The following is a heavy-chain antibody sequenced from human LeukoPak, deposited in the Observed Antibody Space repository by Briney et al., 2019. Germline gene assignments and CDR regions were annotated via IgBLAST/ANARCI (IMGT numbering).Heavy chain of an antibody. D-gene: IGHD2-2*02. J-gene: IGHJ4*02. V-gene: IGHV3-30*02. CDR2: IRYDGSNK. CDR1: GFTFSSYG. Sequence: QTGGSLRLSCAASGFTFSSYGMHWVRQAPGKGLEWVAFIRYDGSNKYYADSVKGRFTISRDNSKNTLYLQMNSLRAEDTAVYYCAKDMGCSSTSCYTGCFDYWGQGTLVTVSS. CDR3: AKDMGCSSTSCYTGCFDY.